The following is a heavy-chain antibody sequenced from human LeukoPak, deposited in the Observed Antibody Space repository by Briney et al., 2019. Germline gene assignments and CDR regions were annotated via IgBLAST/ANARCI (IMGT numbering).Heavy chain of an antibody. D-gene: IGHD6-19*01. CDR1: GYSFTSYW. Sequence: GESLKISCKGSGYSFTSYWIGWVRQMPGKGLEWMGIIYPGDSDTRYSPSFQGQVTISADKSISTAYLQWSSLKASDAAMYYCASYSSGWYSGWDYWGQGTLVTVSS. CDR2: IYPGDSDT. CDR3: ASYSSGWYSGWDY. V-gene: IGHV5-51*01. J-gene: IGHJ4*02.